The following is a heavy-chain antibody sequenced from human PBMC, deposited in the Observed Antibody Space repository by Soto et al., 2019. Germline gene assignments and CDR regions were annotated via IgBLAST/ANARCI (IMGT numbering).Heavy chain of an antibody. CDR3: AHIRDIVLLPAAIIRINWSDP. Sequence: QITLKESGPTLVKPTQTLTLTCTFSGFSLSTSGVGVGWIRQPPGKALEWLALIYWDDDKRYSPSLKSRLTITKDSSKNQVILTMTNMDPVDSATHYCAHIRDIVLLPAAIIRINWSDPWGQGTLVTVSS. V-gene: IGHV2-5*02. CDR2: IYWDDDK. J-gene: IGHJ5*02. D-gene: IGHD2-2*02. CDR1: GFSLSTSGVG.